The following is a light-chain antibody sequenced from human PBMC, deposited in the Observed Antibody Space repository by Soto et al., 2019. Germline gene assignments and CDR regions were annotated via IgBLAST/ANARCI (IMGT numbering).Light chain of an antibody. V-gene: IGKV1-12*01. CDR1: QGINNW. J-gene: IGKJ1*01. Sequence: DLQMTQSPSSVSASVGDRVTITCRASQGINNWLAWFQQRPGRAPNLLIYGASNLQSGVPSRFSGSGSGTDFTLTISSLQPEDFATYYCQQANSFPRTFGQGTKVEIK. CDR3: QQANSFPRT. CDR2: GAS.